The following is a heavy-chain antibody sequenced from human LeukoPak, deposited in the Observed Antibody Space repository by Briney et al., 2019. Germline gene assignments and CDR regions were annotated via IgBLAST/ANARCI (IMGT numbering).Heavy chain of an antibody. D-gene: IGHD3-22*01. J-gene: IGHJ4*02. CDR1: GGSISSGGYY. V-gene: IGHV4-31*03. Sequence: SQTLSLTCTVSGGSISSGGYYWSWIRQHPGKGLEWIGYIYYSGSTYYNPSLKSRVTISVDTSKNQFSLKLSSVTAADTAVYYCARAPRSYDSSGYCDYWGQGTLVTVPS. CDR3: ARAPRSYDSSGYCDY. CDR2: IYYSGST.